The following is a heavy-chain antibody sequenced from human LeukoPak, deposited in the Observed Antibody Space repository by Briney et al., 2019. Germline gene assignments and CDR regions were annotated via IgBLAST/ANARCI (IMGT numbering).Heavy chain of an antibody. J-gene: IGHJ4*02. Sequence: PGGSLRLSCAASGFTFSSYAMHWVRQAPGKGLEWVAVISYDGNNKYYADSVKGRFTISRDNSKNTLYLQMSSLRAEDTAVYFCARGGWAAASGFFLIWGQGTLVTVSS. CDR3: ARGGWAAASGFFLI. D-gene: IGHD6-13*01. CDR1: GFTFSSYA. V-gene: IGHV3-30*04. CDR2: ISYDGNNK.